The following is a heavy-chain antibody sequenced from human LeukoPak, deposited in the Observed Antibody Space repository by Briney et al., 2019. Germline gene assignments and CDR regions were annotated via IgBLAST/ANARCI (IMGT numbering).Heavy chain of an antibody. CDR2: ISWNSGSI. D-gene: IGHD6-19*01. CDR3: AKDMGSSGWPSAFDY. Sequence: GGSLRLSCAASGLTFDDYAMHWVRQAPGKGLEWVSGISWNSGSIGYADSVKGRFTISRDNTKNSLYLQMNSLRAEDTALYYCAKDMGSSGWPSAFDYWGQGTLVTVSS. CDR1: GLTFDDYA. J-gene: IGHJ4*02. V-gene: IGHV3-9*01.